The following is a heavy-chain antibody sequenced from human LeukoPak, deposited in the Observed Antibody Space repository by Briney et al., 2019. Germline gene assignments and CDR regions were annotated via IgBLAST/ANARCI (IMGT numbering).Heavy chain of an antibody. CDR3: ARENWNYGTWFDP. Sequence: SETLSLTCTVSGGSISSYYWSWIRQPPGKGLEWIGYIYYSGSTNYNPSLKSRVTISVDTSKNQFSLKPSSVTAADTAVYYCARENWNYGTWFDPWGQGTLVTVSS. V-gene: IGHV4-59*01. CDR1: GGSISSYY. J-gene: IGHJ5*02. CDR2: IYYSGST. D-gene: IGHD1-7*01.